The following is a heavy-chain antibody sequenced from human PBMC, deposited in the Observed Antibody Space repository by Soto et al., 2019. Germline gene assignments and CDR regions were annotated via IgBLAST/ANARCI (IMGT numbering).Heavy chain of an antibody. Sequence: QITLKESGPTLVKPTQTLTLTCTFSGFSLSSTRMAVGWIRQPPGKALEWLALIYWDDDKRYSPFLKSRLTITKETSTNQLVLTMSNMDPVDTARYYCAHIVVAGLGYYFDYWGQGTLVTVSS. J-gene: IGHJ4*02. D-gene: IGHD6-19*01. CDR2: IYWDDDK. CDR1: GFSLSSTRMA. V-gene: IGHV2-5*02. CDR3: AHIVVAGLGYYFDY.